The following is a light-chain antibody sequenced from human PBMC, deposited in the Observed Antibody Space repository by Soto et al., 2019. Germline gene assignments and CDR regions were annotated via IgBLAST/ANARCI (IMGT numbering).Light chain of an antibody. Sequence: DIQMTQSPSSLSASIGDRVTITCRASQRITNRLNWYQHRPGKAPRLLIYAASSLESGVPSRFSGSGSGTDFTFTISSLQPEDIATYYCQQYDNLPLTFGGGTKVDIK. J-gene: IGKJ4*01. CDR2: AAS. V-gene: IGKV1-33*01. CDR1: QRITNR. CDR3: QQYDNLPLT.